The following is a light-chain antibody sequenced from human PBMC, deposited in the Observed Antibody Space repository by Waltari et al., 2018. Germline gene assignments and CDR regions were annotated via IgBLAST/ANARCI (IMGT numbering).Light chain of an antibody. Sequence: QSVLTQPPSASGTPGQRVTISCSGSSSNIRSNTVTWYQQLPGPAPNLLIYSNNQRPSGVPDRFSGSKSGTSASLAISGLQSEDEADYYCAAWDDSLNGPVFGGGTKLTVL. CDR3: AAWDDSLNGPV. J-gene: IGLJ2*01. CDR2: SNN. V-gene: IGLV1-44*01. CDR1: SSNIRSNT.